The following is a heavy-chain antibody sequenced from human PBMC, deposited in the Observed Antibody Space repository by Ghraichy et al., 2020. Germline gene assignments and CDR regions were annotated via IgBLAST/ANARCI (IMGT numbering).Heavy chain of an antibody. J-gene: IGHJ4*02. V-gene: IGHV3-23*01. CDR3: AKMGGWETNKWYFDY. Sequence: AGSLRLSCAASGFTFSGYAMSWVRQAPGKGLEWVSTISNSNSGSTTYYADSVKGRFTISRDNSKNTLYLQMNSLRAEDTAVYYCAKMGGWETNKWYFDYWGQGTLVTVSS. CDR2: ISNSNSGSTT. CDR1: GFTFSGYA. D-gene: IGHD1-26*01.